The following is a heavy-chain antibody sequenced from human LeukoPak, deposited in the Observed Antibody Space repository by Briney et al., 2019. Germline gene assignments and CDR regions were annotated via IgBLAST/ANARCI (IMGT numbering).Heavy chain of an antibody. V-gene: IGHV3-11*04. J-gene: IGHJ4*02. D-gene: IGHD3-3*01. Sequence: GGSLRLSCAVSGFTFTDTYMTWIRQAPGKGLESLSYISPSGTDISYADSVKGRFTIARDNAKNSVYLEMNSLRADDTAVYYCARSARLMKGVVEVTALDDWGQGTLVTVSS. CDR2: ISPSGTDI. CDR1: GFTFTDTY. CDR3: ARSARLMKGVVEVTALDD.